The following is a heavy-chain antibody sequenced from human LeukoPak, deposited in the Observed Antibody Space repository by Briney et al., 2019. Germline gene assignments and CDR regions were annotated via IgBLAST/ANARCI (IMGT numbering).Heavy chain of an antibody. Sequence: PSETLSLTCSVSGGSISSFYCNWMRQPAGKGLEWIGRIYTSGTTTYNPSLKSRVTMSVDTSKNQFSLKLSSVTAADTAVYYCAVRASGSIDYWGQGTLVTVSS. CDR1: GGSISSFY. CDR3: AVRASGSIDY. CDR2: IYTSGTT. J-gene: IGHJ4*02. V-gene: IGHV4-4*07. D-gene: IGHD5-12*01.